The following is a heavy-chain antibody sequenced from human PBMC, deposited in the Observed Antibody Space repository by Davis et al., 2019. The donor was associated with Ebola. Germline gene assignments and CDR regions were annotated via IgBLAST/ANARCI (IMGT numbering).Heavy chain of an antibody. J-gene: IGHJ6*04. CDR3: ARVDTASGGMAV. V-gene: IGHV4-30-4*01. CDR1: GGSITSGDYY. CDR2: IYYSGST. D-gene: IGHD5-18*01. Sequence: LRLSCTVSGGSITSGDYYWSWIRQPPGKGLEWIGYIYYSGSTYYNPSLKSRVTKSVDTSKNQFSLKLSSVTAADTAVYYCARVDTASGGMAVWGKGTTVTVSS.